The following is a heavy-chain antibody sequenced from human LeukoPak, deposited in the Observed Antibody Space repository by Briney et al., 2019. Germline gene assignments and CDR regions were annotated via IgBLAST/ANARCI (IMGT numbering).Heavy chain of an antibody. V-gene: IGHV3-23*01. Sequence: PPGGSLRLSCAASGFTFSGSTMSWVRQAPGKELEWVSGISGSGGTTRHADSVKGRFTISRDNSKNTLYLQMNSLRAEDTAVYYCAKDRGIVVVPTLFDYWGQGTLVTVSS. CDR1: GFTFSGST. D-gene: IGHD2-2*01. CDR3: AKDRGIVVVPTLFDY. J-gene: IGHJ4*02. CDR2: ISGSGGTT.